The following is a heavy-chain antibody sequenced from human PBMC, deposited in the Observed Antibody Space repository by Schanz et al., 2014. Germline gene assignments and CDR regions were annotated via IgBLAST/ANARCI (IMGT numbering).Heavy chain of an antibody. CDR2: STGSGHAS. Sequence: EVQLVESGGDLVQPGGSLRLSCAASGFTISSYAMSWVRQAPGKGLEWVAASTGSGHASYYADSVRGRFTVSRDNSKNTLYLQMNSLRAEDTAVYYCARRKHAFDIWGQGTMVTVSS. J-gene: IGHJ3*02. CDR3: ARRKHAFDI. V-gene: IGHV3-23*04. CDR1: GFTISSYA.